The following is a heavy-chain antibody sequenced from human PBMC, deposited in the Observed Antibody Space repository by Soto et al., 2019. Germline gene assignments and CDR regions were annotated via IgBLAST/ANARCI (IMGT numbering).Heavy chain of an antibody. CDR2: LSGSGDNT. V-gene: IGHV3-23*01. Sequence: VQLLESGGGLVQPGGSLRLSCVASGFTFSSFAMSWVRQAPGKGLEWVSLLSGSGDNTYYADSVKGRFTISRDNSKSTLYLQMNSLRAEDTAIYYCAKDISPGQGYRIFDYWGQGTQVTVSS. D-gene: IGHD5-18*01. J-gene: IGHJ4*02. CDR3: AKDISPGQGYRIFDY. CDR1: GFTFSSFA.